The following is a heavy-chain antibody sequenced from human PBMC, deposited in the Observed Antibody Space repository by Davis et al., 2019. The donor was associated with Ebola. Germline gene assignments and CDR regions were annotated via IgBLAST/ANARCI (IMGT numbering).Heavy chain of an antibody. CDR1: GFTFSSYG. Sequence: GESLKISCAASGFTFSSYGMHWVRQAPGKGLEWVAVISYDGSNKYYADSVKGRFTIPRDNSKNTLYLQMNSLGAEDTAVYYCAKDRLVGATRANWFDPWGQGTLVTVSS. V-gene: IGHV3-30*18. J-gene: IGHJ5*02. CDR2: ISYDGSNK. CDR3: AKDRLVGATRANWFDP. D-gene: IGHD1-26*01.